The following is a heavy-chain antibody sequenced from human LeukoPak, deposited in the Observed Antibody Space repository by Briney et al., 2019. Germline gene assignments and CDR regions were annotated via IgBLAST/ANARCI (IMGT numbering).Heavy chain of an antibody. CDR1: GFTFSSYA. CDR2: IKQDGSEK. Sequence: GGSLRLSCAASGFTFSSYAMSWVRQAPGKGLEWVANIKQDGSEKYYVDSVKGRFTMSRDNAKNSLYLQMNSLRVEDTAVYYCTRVIVAVPGYFDYFDFWGQGVLVTVSS. V-gene: IGHV3-7*01. J-gene: IGHJ4*02. CDR3: TRVIVAVPGYFDYFDF. D-gene: IGHD6-19*01.